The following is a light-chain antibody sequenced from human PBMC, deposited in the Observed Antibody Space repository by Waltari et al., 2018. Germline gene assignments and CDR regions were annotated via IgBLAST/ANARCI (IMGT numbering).Light chain of an antibody. V-gene: IGKV3-15*01. Sequence: IVMTQSPAPLPVSPGGRVTLSCRASQNIGSHLAWYQQKPGQAPILLIFDASTRATGIPARFGGSGSGTEFTLTSSSLQSEDSAIYYCQHYHNWPSTFGQGTRLEIK. CDR2: DAS. CDR1: QNIGSH. J-gene: IGKJ5*01. CDR3: QHYHNWPST.